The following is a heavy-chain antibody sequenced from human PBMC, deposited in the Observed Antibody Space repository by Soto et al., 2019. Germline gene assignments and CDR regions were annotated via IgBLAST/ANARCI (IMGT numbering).Heavy chain of an antibody. Sequence: GESLKISCKGSGYSFTSYWIGWVRQMPGKGLEWMGIIYPGDSDTGYSPSFQGQVTISADKSISTAYLQWSSLKASETAMDYRARGRYCSCGSCYPPYYYYGMDVWGQGTTLTVSS. D-gene: IGHD2-15*01. CDR1: GYSFTSYW. J-gene: IGHJ6*02. CDR3: ARGRYCSCGSCYPPYYYYGMDV. CDR2: IYPGDSDT. V-gene: IGHV5-51*01.